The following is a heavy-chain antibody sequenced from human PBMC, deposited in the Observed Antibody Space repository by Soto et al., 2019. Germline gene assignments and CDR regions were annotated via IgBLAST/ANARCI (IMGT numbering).Heavy chain of an antibody. CDR1: GGSISSYY. CDR3: AAVDYGGHSGRY. J-gene: IGHJ4*02. Sequence: QVQLQESGPGLVKPSETLSLTCTVSGGSISSYYWSWIRQPPGKGLEWIGYIYYSGSTNYNPSLKRRVTISVDTSKNQFSLKLSSVTAADTAVYYCAAVDYGGHSGRYWGQGTLVTVSS. V-gene: IGHV4-59*01. D-gene: IGHD4-17*01. CDR2: IYYSGST.